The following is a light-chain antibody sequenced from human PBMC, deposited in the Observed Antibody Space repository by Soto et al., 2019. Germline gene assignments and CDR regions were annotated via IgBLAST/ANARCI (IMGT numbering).Light chain of an antibody. J-gene: IGKJ4*01. CDR2: DAS. CDR3: QQDYIYPLT. V-gene: IGKV1-6*01. Sequence: AIVMTQSPASLSASVGETVIISCRASQGVGSDLAWYQQKPRQAPRLLIYDASTRPTGVPSRFSGSGSGTDFTLTISSLQSEDFATYYCQQDYIYPLTFGGGTKVEIK. CDR1: QGVGSD.